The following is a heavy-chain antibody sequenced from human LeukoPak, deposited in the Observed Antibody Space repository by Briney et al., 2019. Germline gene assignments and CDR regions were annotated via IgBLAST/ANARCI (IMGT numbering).Heavy chain of an antibody. CDR1: GYKFTDDY. D-gene: IGHD3-16*01. CDR3: APTAEAYTSWWKV. Sequence: ASVKVSCKASGYKFTDDYMHWVRQAPGQGLEFMGWINPDSGFTNDAQKFKGRVTMTRDTSISTAYLEVRSLTSDDTAVYYCAPTAEAYTSWWKVWGQGTLVTVSS. J-gene: IGHJ4*02. V-gene: IGHV1-2*02. CDR2: INPDSGFT.